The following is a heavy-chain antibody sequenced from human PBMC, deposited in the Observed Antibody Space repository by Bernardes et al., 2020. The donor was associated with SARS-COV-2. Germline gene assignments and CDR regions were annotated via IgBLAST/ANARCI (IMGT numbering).Heavy chain of an antibody. V-gene: IGHV3-21*01. J-gene: IGHJ6*02. Sequence: GGSLRLSCAASGFTFSSYSMNWVRQAPGKGLEWVSSISSSSSYIYYADSVKGRFTISRDNAKNSLYLQMNSLRAEDTALYYCAREGMVRDYYYYYGMDVWGQGTTVTVSS. CDR1: GFTFSSYS. CDR2: ISSSSSYI. D-gene: IGHD3-10*01. CDR3: AREGMVRDYYYYYGMDV.